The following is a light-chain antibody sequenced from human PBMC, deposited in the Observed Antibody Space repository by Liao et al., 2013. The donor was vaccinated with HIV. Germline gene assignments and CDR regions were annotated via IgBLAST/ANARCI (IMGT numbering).Light chain of an antibody. V-gene: IGLV3-1*01. CDR1: KLGDKY. Sequence: SYXLTQPPSVSVSPGQTASITCSGDKLGDKYACWYQQKPGQSPVLVIYQDSKRPSGIPERFSGSNSGNTATLTISGTQAMDEADYYCQAWDSSTANYVFGTGTKVTVL. CDR3: QAWDSSTANYV. CDR2: QDS. J-gene: IGLJ1*01.